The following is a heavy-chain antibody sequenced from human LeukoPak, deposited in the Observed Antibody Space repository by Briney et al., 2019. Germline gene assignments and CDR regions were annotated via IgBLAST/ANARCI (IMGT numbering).Heavy chain of an antibody. V-gene: IGHV3-21*01. J-gene: IGHJ5*02. CDR1: GFTFSSYS. Sequence: PGGSLRLSCAASGFTFSSYSMNWVRQAPGKGLEWVSSISSSSSYIYYADSVKGRFTISRDNAKNSLYLQKNSLRAEDTAVYYCARDRSGLNWFDPWGQGTLVTVSS. D-gene: IGHD6-19*01. CDR2: ISSSSSYI. CDR3: ARDRSGLNWFDP.